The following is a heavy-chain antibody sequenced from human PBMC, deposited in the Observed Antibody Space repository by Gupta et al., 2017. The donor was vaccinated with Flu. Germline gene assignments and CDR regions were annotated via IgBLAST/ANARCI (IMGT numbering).Heavy chain of an antibody. CDR2: VNPNPRGVSA. V-gene: IGHV1-46*01. Sequence: QVQLVQSGAEVKKPGASVKISCKASGYTLARHYIHWVRQAPGQGLEWMGIVNPNPRGVSASPAQKFQGRVTMTTDTSTNTVYMELNSLTSADTAVYYCARDLEPGTTLGRFDFWGQGTLVTVSS. D-gene: IGHD1-7*01. CDR1: GYTLARHY. CDR3: ARDLEPGTTLGRFDF. J-gene: IGHJ4*02.